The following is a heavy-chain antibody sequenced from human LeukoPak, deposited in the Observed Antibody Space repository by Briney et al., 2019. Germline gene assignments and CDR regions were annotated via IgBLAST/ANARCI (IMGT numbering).Heavy chain of an antibody. D-gene: IGHD3-22*01. CDR2: IKSKTDGGTT. CDR1: GFTFSNAW. V-gene: IGHV3-15*01. Sequence: PGGSLRLSCAASGFTFSNAWMSWVRQAPGKGLEWVGRIKSKTDGGTTDYAAPVKGRFTISRDDSKNTLYLQMNSLKTEDTAVYYCTTLYYDSSGHHDYWGQGTLVTVSS. J-gene: IGHJ4*02. CDR3: TTLYYDSSGHHDY.